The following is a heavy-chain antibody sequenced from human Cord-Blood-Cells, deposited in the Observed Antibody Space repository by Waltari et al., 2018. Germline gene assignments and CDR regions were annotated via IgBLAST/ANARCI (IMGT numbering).Heavy chain of an antibody. J-gene: IGHJ3*02. CDR1: GYTFTSYY. V-gene: IGHV1-46*01. CDR3: ARDPVPDYAFDI. D-gene: IGHD2-21*01. CDR2: INPSGCST. Sequence: QVQLVQSGAEVKKPGASVKVSCKASGYTFTSYYMHWVRQAPGQGLEWMGIINPSGCSTSYAQKFRGRVTMTSDTSTSTVYIELSSLRSEDPAVYYCARDPVPDYAFDIWGQVTMVTVAS.